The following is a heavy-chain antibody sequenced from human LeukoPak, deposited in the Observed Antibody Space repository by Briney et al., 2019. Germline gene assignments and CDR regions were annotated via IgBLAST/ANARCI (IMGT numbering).Heavy chain of an antibody. CDR3: ARGGLTTVNYYYYYMDV. J-gene: IGHJ6*03. Sequence: PSETLSPSCAVYGGSFSGYYWSWIRQPPGKGLEWIGEINHSGSTNYNPSLKSRVTISVDTSKNQFSLKLSSVTAADTAVYYCARGGLTTVNYYYYYMDVWGKGTTVTVSS. D-gene: IGHD4-11*01. CDR1: GGSFSGYY. V-gene: IGHV4-34*01. CDR2: INHSGST.